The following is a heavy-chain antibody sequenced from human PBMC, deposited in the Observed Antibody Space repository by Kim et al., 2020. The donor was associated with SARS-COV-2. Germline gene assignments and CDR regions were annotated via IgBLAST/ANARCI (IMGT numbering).Heavy chain of an antibody. Sequence: SETLSLTCAVYGGSFSGYYWSWIRQPPGKGLEWIGEINHSGTTNYNPSLKSRVTISVDTSKNQFSLKLSSVTAADTAVYYCARTLRQDRTRAPNYYYYGLEVWGQGTPVTVSS. CDR1: GGSFSGYY. CDR2: INHSGTT. V-gene: IGHV4-34*01. D-gene: IGHD2-2*01. J-gene: IGHJ6*02. CDR3: ARTLRQDRTRAPNYYYYGLEV.